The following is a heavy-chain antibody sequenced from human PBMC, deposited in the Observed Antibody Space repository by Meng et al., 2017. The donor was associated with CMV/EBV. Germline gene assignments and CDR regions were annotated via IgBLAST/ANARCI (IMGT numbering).Heavy chain of an antibody. CDR1: GGTFSSYA. CDR2: IIPIFGTA. V-gene: IGHV1-69*05. CDR3: ARGYYYDSSGHRDYYYYGMDV. J-gene: IGHJ6*02. Sequence: SVKVSCKASGGTFSSYAISWVRQASGQGLEWMGGIIPIFGTANYAQKFQGRVTITTDESTSTAYMELSSLRSEDTAVYYCARGYYYDSSGHRDYYYYGMDVWGQGTTVTVSS. D-gene: IGHD3-22*01.